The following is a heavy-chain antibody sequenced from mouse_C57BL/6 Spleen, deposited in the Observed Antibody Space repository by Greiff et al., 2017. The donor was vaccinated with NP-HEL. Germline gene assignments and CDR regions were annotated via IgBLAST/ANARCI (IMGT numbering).Heavy chain of an antibody. V-gene: IGHV1-54*01. J-gene: IGHJ4*01. CDR3: ARNPLYGYDGGDYAMDY. Sequence: QVQLQQSGAELVRPGTSVKVSCKASGYAFTNYLIEWVKQRPGQGLEWIGVINPGSGGTNYNEKFKGKATLTADKSSSTAYMQLSSLTSEDSAVYFCARNPLYGYDGGDYAMDYWGQGTSVTVSS. CDR2: INPGSGGT. D-gene: IGHD2-2*01. CDR1: GYAFTNYL.